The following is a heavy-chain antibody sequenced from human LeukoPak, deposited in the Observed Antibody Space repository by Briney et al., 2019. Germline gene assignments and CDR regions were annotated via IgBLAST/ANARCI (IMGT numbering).Heavy chain of an antibody. CDR3: ARVSIFGVVIPPDF. Sequence: GGSLRLSCAASGFTSSSYAIHWVRQAPGKGLEWVAVISSDGSTKYYADSVKGRFTISRDNSKNTLYLQMNSLRAEDTAVYYCARVSIFGVVIPPDFWGQGTLVTVSS. J-gene: IGHJ4*02. CDR1: GFTSSSYA. V-gene: IGHV3-30*01. CDR2: ISSDGSTK. D-gene: IGHD3-3*02.